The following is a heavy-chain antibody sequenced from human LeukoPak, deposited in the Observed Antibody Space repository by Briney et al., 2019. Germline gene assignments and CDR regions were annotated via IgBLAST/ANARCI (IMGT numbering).Heavy chain of an antibody. D-gene: IGHD5-18*01. V-gene: IGHV4-39*07. CDR3: AREVREDTAMVKDY. J-gene: IGHJ4*02. CDR2: INHSGST. Sequence: SETLSPTCTVSGGSISSSSYYWGWIRQPPGKGLEWIGEINHSGSTNYNPSLKSRVTISVDTSKNQFSLKLSSVTAADTAVYYCAREVREDTAMVKDYWGQGTLVTVSS. CDR1: GGSISSSSYY.